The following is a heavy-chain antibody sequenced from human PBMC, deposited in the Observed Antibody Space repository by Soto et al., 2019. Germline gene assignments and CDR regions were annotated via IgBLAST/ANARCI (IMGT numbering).Heavy chain of an antibody. CDR1: GGTFSSYA. D-gene: IGHD1-20*01. CDR3: ARVNQRGIFSNFDY. V-gene: IGHV1-69*06. Sequence: QVQLVQSGAEVKKPGSSVKVSCKASGGTFSSYAISWVRQAPGQGLEWMGGIIPIFGTANYAQKFQGRVTITADKSMSTGYMELSSLRSEDTAVYYCARVNQRGIFSNFDYWGQGTLVTVSS. CDR2: IIPIFGTA. J-gene: IGHJ4*02.